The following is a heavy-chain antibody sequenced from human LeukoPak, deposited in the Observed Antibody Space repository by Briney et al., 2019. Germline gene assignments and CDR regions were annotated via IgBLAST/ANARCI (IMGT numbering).Heavy chain of an antibody. CDR1: GFTFSDYY. CDR3: ARDPWVTTVTTPGY. V-gene: IGHV3-11*01. CDR2: ISSSGGTI. J-gene: IGHJ4*02. D-gene: IGHD4-17*01. Sequence: GGSLRLSCAASGFTFSDYYMSWIRQAPGRGLEWVSYISSSGGTIYYADSVEGRFTISRDNAKNSLYLQMNSLRAEDTAVYYCARDPWVTTVTTPGYWGQGTLVTVSS.